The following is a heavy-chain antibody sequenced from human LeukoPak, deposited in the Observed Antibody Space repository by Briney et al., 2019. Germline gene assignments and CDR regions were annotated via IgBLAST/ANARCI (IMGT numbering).Heavy chain of an antibody. V-gene: IGHV1-18*01. J-gene: IGHJ4*02. CDR1: GYTFTSYG. Sequence: ASVTVSCTASGYTFTSYGINWVRQAPRQGLEWMGWISAYSGNTNNAQKHQGRVTMTTDTSTSTAYMELRSLRSDDTAVYYCATDHCTNGVCYMGHYWGQGTLVTVSS. CDR2: ISAYSGNT. CDR3: ATDHCTNGVCYMGHY. D-gene: IGHD2-8*01.